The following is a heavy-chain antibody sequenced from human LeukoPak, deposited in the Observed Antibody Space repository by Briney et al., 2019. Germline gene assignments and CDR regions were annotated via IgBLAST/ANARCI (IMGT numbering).Heavy chain of an antibody. CDR1: GFTFTTYW. Sequence: GGSLRLSCAASGFTFTTYWMTWVRQAPGKGLEWVANIKQDGSEKYYVESVKGRFTISRDNATNSLYLQMNSLRAEDTAVYYCARGKGKDYWGQGTLVTVSS. CDR3: ARGKGKDY. J-gene: IGHJ4*02. CDR2: IKQDGSEK. V-gene: IGHV3-7*04.